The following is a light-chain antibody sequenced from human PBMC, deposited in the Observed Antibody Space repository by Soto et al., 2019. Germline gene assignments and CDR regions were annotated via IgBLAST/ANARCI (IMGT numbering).Light chain of an antibody. V-gene: IGKV1-5*03. CDR2: KAS. Sequence: IQMTQSPSTLSASVGDRVTITCRASQSISSWLAWYQQKPGKAPKLLIYKASSLESGVPSRFSGSGSGTEFTLTISSLQPDDFATYYCQQYNSYRRTFGQGTKVEIK. CDR3: QQYNSYRRT. J-gene: IGKJ1*01. CDR1: QSISSW.